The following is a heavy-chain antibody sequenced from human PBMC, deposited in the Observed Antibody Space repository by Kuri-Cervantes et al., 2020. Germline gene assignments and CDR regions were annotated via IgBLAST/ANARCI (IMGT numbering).Heavy chain of an antibody. J-gene: IGHJ4*02. V-gene: IGHV4-59*08. D-gene: IGHD3-9*01. CDR3: AGILTGYTLDY. Sequence: GSLRLSCTVSGGSISPYYWSWIRQFPGKGLEWIAYFYHSRDTQSNPSLRSRVTITVHTSKNQFSLKLSSVAAADTAVYYCAGILTGYTLDYWGQGTLVTVSS. CDR2: FYHSRDT. CDR1: GGSISPYY.